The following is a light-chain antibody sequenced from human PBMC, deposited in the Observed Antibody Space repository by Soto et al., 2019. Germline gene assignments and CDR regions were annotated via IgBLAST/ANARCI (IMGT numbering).Light chain of an antibody. CDR1: QSVSRN. V-gene: IGKV3-15*01. Sequence: EIVMTQSPATLSVSPGERATLSCRASQSVSRNLAWYQQKPGQAPRLLIYGASTRATGIPARFSGSGSGTEFTLTINSLQSEDFAIYYCQQYNSWHPLTFGGGTKVEIK. J-gene: IGKJ4*01. CDR3: QQYNSWHPLT. CDR2: GAS.